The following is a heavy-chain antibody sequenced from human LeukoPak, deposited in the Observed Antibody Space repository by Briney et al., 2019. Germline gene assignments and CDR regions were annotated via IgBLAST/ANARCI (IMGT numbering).Heavy chain of an antibody. Sequence: GGSLRLSCAASGFTFSSYWMSWVRQAPGKGLEWVSSISSSSSYIYYADSVKGRFTISRDNAKNSLYLQMNSLRAEDTAVYYCARGGKQQLANDAFDIWGQGTMVTVSS. CDR1: GFTFSSYW. CDR2: ISSSSSYI. D-gene: IGHD6-13*01. CDR3: ARGGKQQLANDAFDI. J-gene: IGHJ3*02. V-gene: IGHV3-21*01.